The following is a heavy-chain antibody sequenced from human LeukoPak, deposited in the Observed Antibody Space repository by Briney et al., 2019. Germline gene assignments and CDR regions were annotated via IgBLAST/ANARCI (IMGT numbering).Heavy chain of an antibody. Sequence: GGSLRLSCAASGFTFSSYAMSWVRQAPGKGLEWVSGISGSGGSTDYADSVKGRFTISRDNSKNTLYLQMNSLRAEDTAVYYCARGQGYYGSGSYWFDPWGQGTLVTVSS. CDR2: ISGSGGST. J-gene: IGHJ5*02. V-gene: IGHV3-23*01. D-gene: IGHD3-10*01. CDR1: GFTFSSYA. CDR3: ARGQGYYGSGSYWFDP.